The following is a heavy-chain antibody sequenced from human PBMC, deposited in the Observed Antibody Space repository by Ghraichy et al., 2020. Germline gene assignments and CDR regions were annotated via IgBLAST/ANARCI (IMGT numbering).Heavy chain of an antibody. Sequence: GGSLRLSCAASGFTVSSNYMSWVRQAPGKGLEWVSVIYSGGSTYYADSVKARFTISRDNSKNTLYLQMNSLRAEDTAVYYCARDGSWFGDAFDIWGQGTMVTVSS. J-gene: IGHJ3*02. V-gene: IGHV3-53*01. D-gene: IGHD3-10*01. CDR3: ARDGSWFGDAFDI. CDR1: GFTVSSNY. CDR2: IYSGGST.